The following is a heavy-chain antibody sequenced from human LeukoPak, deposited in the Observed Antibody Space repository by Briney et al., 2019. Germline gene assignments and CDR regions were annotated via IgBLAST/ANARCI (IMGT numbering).Heavy chain of an antibody. Sequence: GASVTVSCKASGYTFTGYYMHWVRQAPGQGLEWMGWINPNSGGTNYAQKFQGWVTMTRDTSISTAYMELSRLRCDDTAVYYCARGGWYSGYVGVDYWGQGTLVTVSS. CDR2: INPNSGGT. D-gene: IGHD5-12*01. J-gene: IGHJ4*02. V-gene: IGHV1-2*04. CDR3: ARGGWYSGYVGVDY. CDR1: GYTFTGYY.